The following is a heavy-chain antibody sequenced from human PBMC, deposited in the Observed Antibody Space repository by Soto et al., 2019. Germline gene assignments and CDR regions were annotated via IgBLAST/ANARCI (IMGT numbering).Heavy chain of an antibody. CDR2: ISSDGSNT. J-gene: IGHJ4*02. Sequence: QVQLVESGGGVVQPGGSLRLSCAASGFTFRSYGLHWVRQAPGKGLEWVAVISSDGSNTYYTDSVKGRFTISRDNFKNTLYLQMHSLRTEDTAVYYCAKGDLDTSMVMAFDYWGQGSLVTVSS. V-gene: IGHV3-30*18. CDR1: GFTFRSYG. D-gene: IGHD5-18*01. CDR3: AKGDLDTSMVMAFDY.